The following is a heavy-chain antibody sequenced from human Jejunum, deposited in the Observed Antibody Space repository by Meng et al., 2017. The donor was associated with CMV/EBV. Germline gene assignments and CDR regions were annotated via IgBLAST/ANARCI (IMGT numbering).Heavy chain of an antibody. V-gene: IGHV1-2*02. CDR3: ARGPSHGAFDY. J-gene: IGHJ4*02. D-gene: IGHD1-26*01. CDR1: GSPFADSY. Sequence: SCHSSGSPFADSYIHWLRQAPGQGLECMGCIDPNSGGTNHAQKFQGGVTMTRDTSISTAYMELNRLRSDDTAVYYCARGPSHGAFDYWGQGTLVTVSS. CDR2: IDPNSGGT.